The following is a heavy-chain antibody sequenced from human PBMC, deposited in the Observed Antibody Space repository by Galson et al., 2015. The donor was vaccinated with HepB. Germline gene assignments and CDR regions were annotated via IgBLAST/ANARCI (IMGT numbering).Heavy chain of an antibody. CDR2: ISGGSDTT. CDR3: AKYDYDSGSRRSFDY. Sequence: SLRLSCAASGFTFSSYVMNWVRQAPGKGLEWVSTISGGSDTTFYADSVRGRFTISRDNSKNTLYLQMNSLRAEDTALYYCAKYDYDSGSRRSFDYGGQGTLVTVSS. V-gene: IGHV3-23*01. D-gene: IGHD3-10*01. J-gene: IGHJ4*02. CDR1: GFTFSSYV.